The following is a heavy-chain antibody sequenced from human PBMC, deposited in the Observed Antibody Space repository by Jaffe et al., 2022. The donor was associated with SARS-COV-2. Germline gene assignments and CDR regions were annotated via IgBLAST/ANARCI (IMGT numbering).Heavy chain of an antibody. D-gene: IGHD2-2*02. V-gene: IGHV1-3*01. J-gene: IGHJ5*02. Sequence: QVQLVQSGAEVKKPGASVKVSCKASGYTFTSYAMHWVRQAPGQRLEWMGWINAGNGNTKYSQKFQGRVTITRDTSASTAYMELSSLRSEDTAVYYCARDGGYCSSTSCYRGGWFDPWGQGTLVTVSS. CDR3: ARDGGYCSSTSCYRGGWFDP. CDR2: INAGNGNT. CDR1: GYTFTSYA.